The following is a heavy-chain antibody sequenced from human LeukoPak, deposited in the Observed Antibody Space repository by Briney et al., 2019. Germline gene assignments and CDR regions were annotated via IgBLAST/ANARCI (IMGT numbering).Heavy chain of an antibody. CDR2: IFYSGST. CDR3: VRGTTFWFDP. D-gene: IGHD4-11*01. CDR1: GGSITSYY. V-gene: IGHV4-59*01. Sequence: SETLSLTCTVSGGSITSYYWSWIRQPPGKGLEWIGYIFYSGSTNYNPPLKSRVTISVDTSKNQFSLKLSSMTAADTAVYYCVRGTTFWFDPWGQGTLVTVSS. J-gene: IGHJ5*02.